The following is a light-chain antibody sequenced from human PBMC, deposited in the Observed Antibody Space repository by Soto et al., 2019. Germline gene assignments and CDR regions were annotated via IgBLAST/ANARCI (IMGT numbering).Light chain of an antibody. Sequence: DIQMTPSPSTLSASVVDRVTITCRASQNINIWLAWYQQKPGKAPKLLIYDASSLESGVPSRFSGSGSGTEFTLTISSLQPDDFATYYCQQYNSYSRTFGQGTKVDIK. J-gene: IGKJ1*01. CDR1: QNINIW. CDR2: DAS. V-gene: IGKV1-5*01. CDR3: QQYNSYSRT.